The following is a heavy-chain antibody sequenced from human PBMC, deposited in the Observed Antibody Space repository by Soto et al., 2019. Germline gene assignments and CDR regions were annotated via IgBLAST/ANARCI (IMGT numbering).Heavy chain of an antibody. CDR2: ISAYNGNT. CDR1: GYTFTSYG. CDR3: ARDFAFVGGYNSYYYYYGMDV. Sequence: ASVKVSCKASGYTFTSYGISWVRQAPGQGLEWMGWISAYNGNTNYAQKLQGRVTMTTDTSTSTAYMELRSLRSDDTAVYYCARDFAFVGGYNSYYYYYGMDVWGQGTTVTVS. V-gene: IGHV1-18*01. J-gene: IGHJ6*02. D-gene: IGHD5-12*01.